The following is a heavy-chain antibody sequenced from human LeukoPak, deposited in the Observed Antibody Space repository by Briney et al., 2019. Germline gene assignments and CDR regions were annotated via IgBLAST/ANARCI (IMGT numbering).Heavy chain of an antibody. J-gene: IGHJ2*01. CDR3: ARHDRISYWYFDL. Sequence: SETLSLTCTVSGGSMSSYYWSWVRQPPGKGLEWIGYIYYSGSTNYNPSLKSRVTISVDTSKNQFSLKLNSVTAADTAVYYCARHDRISYWYFDLWGRVTLVTVSS. CDR1: GGSMSSYY. V-gene: IGHV4-59*08. D-gene: IGHD3-16*01. CDR2: IYYSGST.